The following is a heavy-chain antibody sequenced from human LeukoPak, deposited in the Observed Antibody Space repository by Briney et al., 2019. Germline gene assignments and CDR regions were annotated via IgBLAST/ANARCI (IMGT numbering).Heavy chain of an antibody. V-gene: IGHV4-34*01. J-gene: IGHJ5*02. CDR3: ARGRYYGSGDP. CDR1: GGSFSGYY. Sequence: SETLSLTCAVYGGSFSGYYWSWIRQPPGKGLEWIGEINHSGSTNYNPSLKSRVTISVDTSKNQFSLKLSSVTAADTAVYYCARGRYYGSGDPWGQGTLVTVSS. D-gene: IGHD3-10*01. CDR2: INHSGST.